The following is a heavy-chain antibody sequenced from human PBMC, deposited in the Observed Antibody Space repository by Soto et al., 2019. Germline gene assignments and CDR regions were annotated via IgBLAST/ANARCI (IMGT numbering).Heavy chain of an antibody. CDR3: ARGKFYAFDI. Sequence: SDSLSLTCAISGVSISIPNWWAWVRQAPGKGLEWIGEIDHSGTTNYNPSLNSRVTISLDRSKNQFSLRLNSVAAADTAVYFCARGKFYAFDIWGQGTMVT. J-gene: IGHJ3*02. CDR2: IDHSGTT. CDR1: GVSISIPNW. V-gene: IGHV4-4*02.